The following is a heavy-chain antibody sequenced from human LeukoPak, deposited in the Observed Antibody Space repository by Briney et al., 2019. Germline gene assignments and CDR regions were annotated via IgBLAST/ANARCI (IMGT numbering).Heavy chain of an antibody. Sequence: PGGSLRLSCAASGFTFDDYAMHWVGQAPGRGREWVSGISWISGSIGYADSVKGRFTISRDNAKNSLYLQMNSLRAEDTALYYCAKDSPYYYDSSGYYYGYYGMDVWGQGTTVTVSS. J-gene: IGHJ6*02. V-gene: IGHV3-9*01. D-gene: IGHD3-22*01. CDR3: AKDSPYYYDSSGYYYGYYGMDV. CDR1: GFTFDDYA. CDR2: ISWISGSI.